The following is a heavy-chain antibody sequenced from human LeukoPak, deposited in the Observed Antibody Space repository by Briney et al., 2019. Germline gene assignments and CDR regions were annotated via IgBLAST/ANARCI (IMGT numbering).Heavy chain of an antibody. CDR1: GYTFTSYG. CDR2: ISAYNGNT. CDR3: ARREHRPYPYYMDV. J-gene: IGHJ6*03. D-gene: IGHD1/OR15-1a*01. V-gene: IGHV1-18*01. Sequence: GASVKVSCKASGYTFTSYGISWVRQAPGQGLEWMGWISAYNGNTNYAQKLQGRVTMTTDTSTSTAYMELRSLRSDDTAVYYCARREHRPYPYYMDVWGKGTTVTVSS.